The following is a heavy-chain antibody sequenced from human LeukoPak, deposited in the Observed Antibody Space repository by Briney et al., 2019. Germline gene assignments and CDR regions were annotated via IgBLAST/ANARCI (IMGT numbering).Heavy chain of an antibody. V-gene: IGHV3-23*01. Sequence: GGSLRLSCAASGFTFSSYAMSWVRQAPGKGLEWVSAISGSGGSTYYADSVEGRFTISRDNSKNTLYLQMNSLRAEDTAVYYCAKPPMVVIRTTYYYYYMDVWGKGTTVTVSS. CDR2: ISGSGGST. CDR1: GFTFSSYA. CDR3: AKPPMVVIRTTYYYYYMDV. D-gene: IGHD4-23*01. J-gene: IGHJ6*03.